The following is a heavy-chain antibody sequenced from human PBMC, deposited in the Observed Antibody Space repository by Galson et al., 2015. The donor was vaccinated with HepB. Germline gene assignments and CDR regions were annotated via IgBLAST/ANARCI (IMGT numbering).Heavy chain of an antibody. V-gene: IGHV1-18*01. J-gene: IGHJ5*02. Sequence: SVKVSCKASGYTFTNYGISWVRQAPGQGLEWMGWISAYNGNTNYAQKLQGRVTMTTDTSASTAYMELRSLRSDDTAVYYCARDSEHIVVVTAIRGGSWFDPWGQGTLVTVSS. CDR3: ARDSEHIVVVTAIRGGSWFDP. CDR2: ISAYNGNT. CDR1: GYTFTNYG. D-gene: IGHD2-21*02.